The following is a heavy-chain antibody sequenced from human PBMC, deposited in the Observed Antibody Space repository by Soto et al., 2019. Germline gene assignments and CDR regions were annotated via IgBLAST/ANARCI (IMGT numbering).Heavy chain of an antibody. J-gene: IGHJ4*02. D-gene: IGHD2-21*01. CDR2: MNHRGST. CDR3: ARSRASENVYFFDN. V-gene: IGHV4-34*01. Sequence: SETLSLTCAVYGASFNGYYWSWIRQPPGKGLEWIGEMNHRGSTNYNPSLKSRVTISVDTSKDQFSLKLYSVTAADTAVYYCARSRASENVYFFDNWGQGTLVTVSS. CDR1: GASFNGYY.